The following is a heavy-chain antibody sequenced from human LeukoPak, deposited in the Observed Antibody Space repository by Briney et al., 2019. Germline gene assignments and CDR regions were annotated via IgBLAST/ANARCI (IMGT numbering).Heavy chain of an antibody. Sequence: ASVKVSCKASGYTFTSYDINWVRQAPGQGLEWMGWMNPNSGNTGYAQKFQGRVTMTRNTSISTAYMELSSLRSEDTAVYYCARWGSSWYNYYYYCMDVWGQGTTVTVSS. V-gene: IGHV1-8*01. CDR1: GYTFTSYD. D-gene: IGHD6-13*01. J-gene: IGHJ6*02. CDR3: ARWGSSWYNYYYYCMDV. CDR2: MNPNSGNT.